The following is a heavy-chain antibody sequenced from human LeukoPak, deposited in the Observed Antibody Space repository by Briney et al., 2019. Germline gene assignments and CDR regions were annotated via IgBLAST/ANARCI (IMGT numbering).Heavy chain of an antibody. Sequence: SGGSLRLSCAASGFTFSSLEMNWVRQAPGKGLEWVAVMSYDGSNKDYADSVKGRFTISRDNYKNTLYVQMNSLRAEDTAVYYCAKDSSGGWLRSYYFDSWGQGTLVTVSS. CDR2: MSYDGSNK. V-gene: IGHV3-30*18. CDR3: AKDSSGGWLRSYYFDS. D-gene: IGHD5-24*01. J-gene: IGHJ4*02. CDR1: GFTFSSLE.